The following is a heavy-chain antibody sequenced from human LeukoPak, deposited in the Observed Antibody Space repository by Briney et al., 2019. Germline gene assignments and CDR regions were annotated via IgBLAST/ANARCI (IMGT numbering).Heavy chain of an antibody. CDR3: AREGVGGFDI. Sequence: EPGGSLRLSCAASGFTFSSYGMHWVRQAPGKGLEWVANIKEDGSEKEYVDSEKGRFTISRDNAKNSLYVQMNSLRVEDTAVYYCAREGVGGFDIWGQGTMVTVSS. CDR2: IKEDGSEK. D-gene: IGHD3-16*01. J-gene: IGHJ3*02. V-gene: IGHV3-7*01. CDR1: GFTFSSYG.